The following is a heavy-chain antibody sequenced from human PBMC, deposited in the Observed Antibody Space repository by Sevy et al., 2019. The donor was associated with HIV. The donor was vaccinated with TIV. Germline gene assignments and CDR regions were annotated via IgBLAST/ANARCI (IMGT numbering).Heavy chain of an antibody. J-gene: IGHJ5*01. CDR1: GYSIRSGYY. V-gene: IGHV4-38-2*01. CDR2: VFHSGSA. Sequence: SETLSLTCAVSGYSIRSGYYWDRIRQSPGKGLEWIGSVFHSGSAYYNPSLKSRVTISVDTSKNHFSLKLYSVTAADTAVYYCARNNNKRFDPWGQGTLVTVSS. CDR3: ARNNNKRFDP.